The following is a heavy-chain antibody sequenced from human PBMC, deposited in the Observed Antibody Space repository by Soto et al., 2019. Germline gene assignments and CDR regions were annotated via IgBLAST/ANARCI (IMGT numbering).Heavy chain of an antibody. D-gene: IGHD1-20*01. CDR3: ASGPLVSRYYGLNV. J-gene: IGHJ6*02. CDR2: IFTNGNT. CDR1: GVSMNDYY. Sequence: PSETLSLTCSVSGVSMNDYYWSWIRQTAGRGLEWIGRIFTNGNTNYNPSLRGRLTMSVDTSTNQVSLRLASVTAADTAVYYCASGPLVSRYYGLNVWGQGTTVTVSS. V-gene: IGHV4-4*07.